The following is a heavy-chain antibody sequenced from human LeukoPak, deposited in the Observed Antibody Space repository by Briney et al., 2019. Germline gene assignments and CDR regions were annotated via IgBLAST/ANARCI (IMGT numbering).Heavy chain of an antibody. CDR1: GFTFSSNY. D-gene: IGHD3-9*01. Sequence: GGSLRLSCAASGFTFSSNYMSWVRQAPGKGLEWVSGIYSGGSTYYADSVKGRFTISRDNSKNTLYLQMNSLRAEDTAVYYCARGSESYYDILTGSNWFDPWGQGTLVTVSS. CDR3: ARGSESYYDILTGSNWFDP. J-gene: IGHJ5*02. CDR2: IYSGGST. V-gene: IGHV3-66*01.